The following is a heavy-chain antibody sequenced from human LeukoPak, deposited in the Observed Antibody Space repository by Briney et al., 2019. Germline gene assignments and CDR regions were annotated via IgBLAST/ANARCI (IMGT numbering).Heavy chain of an antibody. CDR1: GYTFTSYG. J-gene: IGHJ3*02. D-gene: IGHD2-2*01. CDR2: ISAYNGNT. CDR3: AMIVVVPAAMARGAFDI. Sequence: ASVKVSCKAPGYTFTSYGISWVRQAPGQGLEWMGWISAYNGNTNYAQKLQGRVTMTTDTSTSTAYMELRSLRSDDTAVYYCAMIVVVPAAMARGAFDIRGQGTMVTVSS. V-gene: IGHV1-18*01.